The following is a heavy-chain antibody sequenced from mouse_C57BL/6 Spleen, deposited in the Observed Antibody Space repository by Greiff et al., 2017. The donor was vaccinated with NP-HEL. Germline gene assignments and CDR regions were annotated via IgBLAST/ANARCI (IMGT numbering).Heavy chain of an antibody. J-gene: IGHJ4*01. CDR1: GFTFSDYG. CDR3: ARTRYGYGGYAMDY. CDR2: ISSGSSTI. Sequence: EVMLVESGGGLVKPGGSLKLSCAASGFTFSDYGMHWVRQAPEKGLEWVAYISSGSSTIYYADTVKGRFTISRDNAKNTLFLQMTSLRSEDTAMYYCARTRYGYGGYAMDYWGQGTSVTVSS. D-gene: IGHD2-2*01. V-gene: IGHV5-17*01.